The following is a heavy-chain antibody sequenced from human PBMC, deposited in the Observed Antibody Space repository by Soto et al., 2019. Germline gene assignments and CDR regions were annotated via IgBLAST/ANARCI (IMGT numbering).Heavy chain of an antibody. Sequence: QVQLQESGPGLVKPSGTLSLTCAVSGGSISSSNWWSWVHQPPGKGLEWIGEIYHSGSTNYNPSLKSRVTISVDKSKNQFSLKLSSVTAADTAVYYCARGSIAVAGTEGRNNWFDPWGQGTLVTVSS. V-gene: IGHV4-4*02. CDR3: ARGSIAVAGTEGRNNWFDP. CDR2: IYHSGST. CDR1: GGSISSSNW. J-gene: IGHJ5*02. D-gene: IGHD6-19*01.